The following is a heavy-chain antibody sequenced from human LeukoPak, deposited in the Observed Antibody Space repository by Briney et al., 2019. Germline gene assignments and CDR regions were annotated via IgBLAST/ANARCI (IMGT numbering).Heavy chain of an antibody. J-gene: IGHJ4*02. CDR2: INWNGDNT. CDR3: ARDGHILYYYGSGSSSHFDY. D-gene: IGHD3-10*01. V-gene: IGHV3-20*04. CDR1: GFTFSSYS. Sequence: GGSLRLSCVASGFTFSSYSMNWVRQAPGKGLEWVSGINWNGDNTGYADSVKGRFTISRDNAKNSLYLQTNSLRSEDTALDYCARDGHILYYYGSGSSSHFDYWGQGTLVTVSS.